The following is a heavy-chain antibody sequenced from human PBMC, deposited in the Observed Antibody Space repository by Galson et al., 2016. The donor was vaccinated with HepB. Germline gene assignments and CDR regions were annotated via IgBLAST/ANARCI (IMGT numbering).Heavy chain of an antibody. Sequence: SLRLSCAASGFTFDDYTMHWVRQPPGKGLEWVSLIAWDGGGTFYADSVKGRFTISRDNSKNSLFLQMNSLRSEDTDLYYCVKGMGYFYYDLDVWGPGTTVTVSS. CDR3: VKGMGYFYYDLDV. D-gene: IGHD3-3*01. CDR1: GFTFDDYT. V-gene: IGHV3-43*01. J-gene: IGHJ6*02. CDR2: IAWDGGGT.